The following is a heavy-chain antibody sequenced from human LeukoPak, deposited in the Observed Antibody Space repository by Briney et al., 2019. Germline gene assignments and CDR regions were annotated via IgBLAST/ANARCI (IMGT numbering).Heavy chain of an antibody. D-gene: IGHD3-9*01. V-gene: IGHV1-69-2*01. J-gene: IGHJ4*02. CDR3: ARGSRSFDWLGSYFDF. CDR2: VDLEDGDT. CDR1: GYTFNDYY. Sequence: ATVKISCKASGYTFNDYYIHWVQQAPGKGLEWMGRVDLEDGDTIYAEKFQGRVTITADTSTDTAYMDLSSLRSFDTAVYYCARGSRSFDWLGSYFDFWGQGTLVSVSS.